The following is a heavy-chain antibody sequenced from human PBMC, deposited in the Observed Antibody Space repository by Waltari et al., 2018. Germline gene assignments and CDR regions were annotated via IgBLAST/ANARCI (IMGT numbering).Heavy chain of an antibody. CDR1: GYSFPNFG. Sequence: QVQLVQSGPEVKRPGASVKVSCKASGYSFPNFGISWVRQAPGQGLEWMGWISPYNDNTNYAQSLQGRVTMTTDTYTNTAYLELRSLNSDDTAVYFCARVRDIVLVVGSTQKRNEFDAWGQGTLVTVSS. CDR2: ISPYNDNT. V-gene: IGHV1-18*01. D-gene: IGHD2-8*02. J-gene: IGHJ5*02. CDR3: ARVRDIVLVVGSTQKRNEFDA.